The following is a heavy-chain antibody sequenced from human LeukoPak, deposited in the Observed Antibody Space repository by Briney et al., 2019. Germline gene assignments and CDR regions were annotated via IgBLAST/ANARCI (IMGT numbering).Heavy chain of an antibody. V-gene: IGHV3-23*01. Sequence: GGSLRLSCAASGFTFSSHAMSWVRQAPGKGLEWVSAISGSGGSTYYADSVKGRFTISRDNSKNTLYLQMNSLRAEDTAVYYCATYRQVLLPFESWGQGTLVTVSS. CDR2: ISGSGGST. CDR3: ATYRQVLLPFES. CDR1: GFTFSSHA. D-gene: IGHD2-8*02. J-gene: IGHJ4*02.